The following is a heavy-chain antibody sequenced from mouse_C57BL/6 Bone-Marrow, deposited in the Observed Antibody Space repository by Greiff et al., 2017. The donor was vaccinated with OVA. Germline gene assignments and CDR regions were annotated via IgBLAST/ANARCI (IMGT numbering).Heavy chain of an antibody. J-gene: IGHJ3*01. D-gene: IGHD2-13*01. CDR2: IYPRSGNT. CDR1: GYTFTSYG. CDR3: ARLLTSGVYTGFAY. Sequence: VQLQQSGAELVRPGASVKLSCKASGYTFTSYGISWVKQRTGQGLEWIGKIYPRSGNTYYNEKFKGQATLTADKSSSTAYLELSSLTSEDSAVDFCARLLTSGVYTGFAYWGQGTLLTVSA. V-gene: IGHV1-81*01.